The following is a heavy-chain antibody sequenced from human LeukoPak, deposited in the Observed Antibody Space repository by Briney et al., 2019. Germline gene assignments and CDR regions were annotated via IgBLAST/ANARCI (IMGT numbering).Heavy chain of an antibody. CDR3: ARYYGTGRGYYGLDV. Sequence: GGSLRLSCEASGFTFSTYGMHWVRQAPGKGLEWITLIPYDGSNKYYADSVKGRFTISRDNSKNTLYLQMNSLRAEDTAVYYCARYYGTGRGYYGLDVWGQGTTVTVFS. CDR1: GFTFSTYG. V-gene: IGHV3-30*03. D-gene: IGHD3-10*01. CDR2: IPYDGSNK. J-gene: IGHJ6*02.